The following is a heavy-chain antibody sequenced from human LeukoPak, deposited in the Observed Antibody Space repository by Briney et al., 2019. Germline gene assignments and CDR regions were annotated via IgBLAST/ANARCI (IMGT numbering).Heavy chain of an antibody. CDR3: AKDRSRDGYNSFDY. CDR2: VDPEDGET. V-gene: IGHV1-69-2*01. J-gene: IGHJ4*02. CDR1: GYTFIDYY. Sequence: GASVKVSCKASGYTFIDYYMQWVQQAPGKGLEWMGRVDPEDGETIYAEKFQGRVTITADTSTGTGYMELSSLRSEDTAVYYCAKDRSRDGYNSFDYWGQGTLVTVSS. D-gene: IGHD5-24*01.